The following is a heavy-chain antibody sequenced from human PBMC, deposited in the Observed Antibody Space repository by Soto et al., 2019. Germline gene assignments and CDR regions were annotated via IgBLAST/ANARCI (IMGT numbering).Heavy chain of an antibody. J-gene: IGHJ6*04. D-gene: IGHD3-9*01. Sequence: GGSLRLSCTASGFTFGDYTMSWVRQAPGKGLEWVGLTRSKTYGGTAEYAASVKGRFTISRDDSKSLAYLQMNGLKIEDTALYYCDRSNVMDEYSGYSKYYGLDVWGKGTTVTVSS. CDR2: TRSKTYGGTA. CDR3: DRSNVMDEYSGYSKYYGLDV. V-gene: IGHV3-49*04. CDR1: GFTFGDYT.